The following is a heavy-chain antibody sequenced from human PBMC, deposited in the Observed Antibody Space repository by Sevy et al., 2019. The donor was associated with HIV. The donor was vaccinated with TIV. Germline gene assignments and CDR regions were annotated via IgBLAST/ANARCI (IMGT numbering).Heavy chain of an antibody. CDR2: IYHSGST. CDR3: ARERMHSYGPGASYY. CDR1: GYSISSGYY. Sequence: SETLSLTCAVSGYSISSGYYWGWIRQPPGKGLEWIGSIYHSGSTYYNPSLKSRVTISVDTSKNQFSLKLSSVTAADTAVYYCARERMHSYGPGASYYWGQGTLVTVSS. J-gene: IGHJ4*02. V-gene: IGHV4-38-2*02. D-gene: IGHD5-18*01.